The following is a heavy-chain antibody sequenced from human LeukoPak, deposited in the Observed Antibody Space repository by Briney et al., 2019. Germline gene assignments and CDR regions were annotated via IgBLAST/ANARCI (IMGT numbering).Heavy chain of an antibody. Sequence: SETLSLTCAVYGGSFSGYYWSWIRQPPGKGLEWIGEINHSGSSNYNPSPKSRVTISVDTSKNQFSLKLSSVTAADTAVYYCARTYSPRGRDEFDYWGQGTLVTVSS. CDR2: INHSGSS. D-gene: IGHD6-13*01. J-gene: IGHJ4*02. CDR3: ARTYSPRGRDEFDY. CDR1: GGSFSGYY. V-gene: IGHV4-34*01.